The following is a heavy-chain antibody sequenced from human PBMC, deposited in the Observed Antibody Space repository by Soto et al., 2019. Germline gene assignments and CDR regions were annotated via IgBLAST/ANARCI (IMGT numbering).Heavy chain of an antibody. CDR1: GFTFSSYG. Sequence: GGSLRLSCAASGFTFSSYGMHWVRQAPGKGLEWVAVIWYDGSNKYYADSVKGRFTISRDNSKNTLYLQMNSLRAEDTAVYYCARKGGRYLPIDYWGQGTLVTVSS. J-gene: IGHJ4*02. V-gene: IGHV3-33*01. CDR3: ARKGGRYLPIDY. D-gene: IGHD2-15*01. CDR2: IWYDGSNK.